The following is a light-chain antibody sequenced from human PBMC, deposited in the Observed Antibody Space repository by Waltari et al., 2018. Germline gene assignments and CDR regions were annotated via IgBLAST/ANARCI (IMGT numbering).Light chain of an antibody. CDR1: QSIARN. J-gene: IGKJ2*01. V-gene: IGKV3-15*01. Sequence: LMTQSPPTLSVSPGERATLSCRASQSIARNLAWYQQKPGQAPRLLIYGAATRATDVPDRFSGSGSGTEVSLTISSLQSEDFAVYYCQQYNNWRTFGQGTKLALK. CDR2: GAA. CDR3: QQYNNWRT.